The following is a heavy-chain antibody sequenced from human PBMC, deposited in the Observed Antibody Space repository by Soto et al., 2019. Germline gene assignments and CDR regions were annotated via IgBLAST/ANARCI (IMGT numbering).Heavy chain of an antibody. CDR1: GGTRGTHF. CDR2: FFYRGTT. CDR3: ARSPQYTHGWNGAFDY. D-gene: IGHD1-1*01. Sequence: LSLTCTVSGGTRGTHFWNWIRQPPGKGLEWIGYFFYRGTTNYNPSLKSRVTISEDTSKNQFSLRLTSVTPADTAVYYCARSPQYTHGWNGAFDYWGPGTLVTVSS. J-gene: IGHJ4*02. V-gene: IGHV4-59*11.